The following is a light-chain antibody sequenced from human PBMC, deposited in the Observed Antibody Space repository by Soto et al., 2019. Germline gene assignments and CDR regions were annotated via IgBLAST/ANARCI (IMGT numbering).Light chain of an antibody. CDR3: QHYGRSPPVT. V-gene: IGKV3-20*01. CDR2: GAS. CDR1: QSISSNH. Sequence: EVVLTQSPGTLSLSPGERATLSCRASQSISSNHLAWYQQKPGQAPRHLIVGASTRAAGIPDRFSGRGSGTDFTRTISRLAPEDFAVYYCQHYGRSPPVTFGQGTKLEIK. J-gene: IGKJ2*01.